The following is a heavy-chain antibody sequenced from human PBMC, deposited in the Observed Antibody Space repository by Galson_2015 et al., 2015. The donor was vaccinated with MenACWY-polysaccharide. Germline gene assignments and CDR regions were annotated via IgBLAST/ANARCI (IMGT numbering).Heavy chain of an antibody. Sequence: IGTISYSGSTTYNSSLKSRVTISVDTSKNQFSLKLSSVTAADTAVYYCARPKPVNGWFDPWGQGTLVTVSS. CDR2: ISYSGST. J-gene: IGHJ5*02. V-gene: IGHV4-39*01. D-gene: IGHD2-8*01. CDR3: ARPKPVNGWFDP.